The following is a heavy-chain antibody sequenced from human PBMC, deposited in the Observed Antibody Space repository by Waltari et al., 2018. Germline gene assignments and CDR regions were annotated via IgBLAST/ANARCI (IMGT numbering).Heavy chain of an antibody. V-gene: IGHV4-61*09. CDR2: IYASEST. J-gene: IGHJ5*02. CDR1: GASVTSANPY. D-gene: IGHD3-3*01. Sequence: QVQLQESGPGLVKPSQTLSLTCSVPGASVTSANPYLHWIRQPAGKGLEWLGSIYASESTSYNPSLKSRVTISVDTSKNQFSLKLSSVTAADTAMYYCARDIPLWSGYYDWFDPWGQGTLVTVSS. CDR3: ARDIPLWSGYYDWFDP.